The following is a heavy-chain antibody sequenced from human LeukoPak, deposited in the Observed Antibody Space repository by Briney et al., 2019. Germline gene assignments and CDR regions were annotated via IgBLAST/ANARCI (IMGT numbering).Heavy chain of an antibody. CDR1: GFTFSSYW. CDR3: ARVSSGWLYYFDY. V-gene: IGHV3-74*01. Sequence: GGSLRLSCAASGFTFSSYWMHWVRQAPGKGLVWVSHVKSDGSRTSYADSVKGRITISRDNAKNTLYLQMNSLRVEDTAVYYCARVSSGWLYYFDYWGQGTLVTVSS. D-gene: IGHD6-19*01. CDR2: VKSDGSRT. J-gene: IGHJ4*02.